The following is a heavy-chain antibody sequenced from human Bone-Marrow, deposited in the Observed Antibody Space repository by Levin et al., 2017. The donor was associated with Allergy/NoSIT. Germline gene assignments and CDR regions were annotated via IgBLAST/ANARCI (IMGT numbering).Heavy chain of an antibody. J-gene: IGHJ4*02. CDR2: ISYDGSNK. V-gene: IGHV3-30*04. CDR3: AREVGLNYDSSGYFDY. D-gene: IGHD3-22*01. Sequence: GESLKISCAASGFTFSSYAMHWIRQAPGKGLEWVAVISYDGSNKYYADSVKGRFTISRDNSKNTLYLQMNSLRAEDTAVYYCAREVGLNYDSSGYFDYWGQGTLVTVSS. CDR1: GFTFSSYA.